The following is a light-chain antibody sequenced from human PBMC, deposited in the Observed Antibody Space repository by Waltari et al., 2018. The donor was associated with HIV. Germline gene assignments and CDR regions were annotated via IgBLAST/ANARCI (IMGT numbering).Light chain of an antibody. V-gene: IGLV3-21*02. J-gene: IGLJ1*01. CDR3: QVWDNSSDHPGV. Sequence: YVLTQPPSVSVAPGQTARVIRGGDNLYTNPVRWFQPKPGQAPVLVVYDNTYRPSGIPERFSGSKSENTATLTISRVEAGDEADYYCQVWDNSSDHPGVFGTGTTVTVL. CDR2: DNT. CDR1: NLYTNP.